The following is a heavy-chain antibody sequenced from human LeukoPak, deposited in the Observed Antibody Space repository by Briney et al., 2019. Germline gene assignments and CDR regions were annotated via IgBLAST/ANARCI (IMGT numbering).Heavy chain of an antibody. CDR2: IKQDGSEK. CDR1: GFTFSSYR. Sequence: GGSLRLSCAASGFTFSSYRMNWVRQAPGKGLEWVANIKQDGSEKYYVDSVKGRFTISRDNAKNSLFLQMNSLRAEDTAVYYCARSVTLDYWGQGTLVTVSS. CDR3: ARSVTLDY. J-gene: IGHJ4*02. V-gene: IGHV3-7*01. D-gene: IGHD4-23*01.